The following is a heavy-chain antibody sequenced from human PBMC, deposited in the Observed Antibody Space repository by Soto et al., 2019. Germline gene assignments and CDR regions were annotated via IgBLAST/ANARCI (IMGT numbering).Heavy chain of an antibody. V-gene: IGHV4-31*03. CDR1: GGSINSGGYC. CDR3: SRGILV. J-gene: IGHJ4*02. CDR2: ISYGGNT. D-gene: IGHD5-18*01. Sequence: QVQLQESGPGLVKPSQTLSLTCTVSGGSINSGGYCWSWIRQHPGKGLDWIGCISYGGNTSYNPSLQSRLTASVDTSTNQLSLKLTSVAAADPAVYYCSRGILVWGQGALITVSS.